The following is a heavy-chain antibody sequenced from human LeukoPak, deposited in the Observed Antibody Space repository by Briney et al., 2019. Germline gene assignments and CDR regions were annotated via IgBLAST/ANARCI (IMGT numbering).Heavy chain of an antibody. CDR3: AKSFGRESGYELYCFDF. D-gene: IGHD5-12*01. CDR1: EFTLSSYS. Sequence: GGSLRLSCAASEFTLSSYSMNWVRQAPGKGLEWVSYIGGSGSTIHYADSVEGRFTISRDNSQNTLYLQMNSLRAEDTAIYYCAKSFGRESGYELYCFDFWGQGTLVTVSS. J-gene: IGHJ4*02. V-gene: IGHV3-48*01. CDR2: IGGSGSTI.